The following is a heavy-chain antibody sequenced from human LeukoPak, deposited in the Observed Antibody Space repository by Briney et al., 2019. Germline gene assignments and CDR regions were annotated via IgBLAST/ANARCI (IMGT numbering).Heavy chain of an antibody. J-gene: IGHJ4*02. CDR2: IYYSGST. V-gene: IGHV4-59*01. D-gene: IGHD6-19*01. Sequence: PSETLSLTCAVYGGSFSGYYWSWIRQPPGKGLEWIGYIYYSGSTNYNPSLKSRVTISVDTSKNQFSLKLSSVTAADTAVYYCARAVEAVAGSTLDYWGQGTLVTVSS. CDR3: ARAVEAVAGSTLDY. CDR1: GGSFSGYY.